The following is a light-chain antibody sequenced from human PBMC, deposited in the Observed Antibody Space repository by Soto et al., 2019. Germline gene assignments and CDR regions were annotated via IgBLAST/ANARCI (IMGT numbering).Light chain of an antibody. CDR1: NSNIGSNT. CDR2: SFN. Sequence: QSVLTQPPSASGTHGQRVTISCSGSNSNIGSNTVNWFQHLPGTAPKLLIYSFNQRPSGVPDRFSGSKSGTSASLAIRGLQFEDEADYYCAAWDDSLNGYVFGTGTNLTVL. CDR3: AAWDDSLNGYV. V-gene: IGLV1-44*01. J-gene: IGLJ1*01.